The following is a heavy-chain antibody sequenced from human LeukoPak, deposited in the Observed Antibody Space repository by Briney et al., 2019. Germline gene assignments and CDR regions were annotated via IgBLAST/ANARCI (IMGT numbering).Heavy chain of an antibody. CDR1: DDSFSSHY. CDR2: ISYIGST. Sequence: SETLSLTCAVSDDSFSSHYWTWIRQPPGKGLEWIGYISYIGSTNYNPSLKSRVTISIDTSRNQFSLKLSSVTAADTAVYYCARDLVTVTKGFDIWGQGTMVSVSS. J-gene: IGHJ3*02. D-gene: IGHD4-17*01. CDR3: ARDLVTVTKGFDI. V-gene: IGHV4-59*11.